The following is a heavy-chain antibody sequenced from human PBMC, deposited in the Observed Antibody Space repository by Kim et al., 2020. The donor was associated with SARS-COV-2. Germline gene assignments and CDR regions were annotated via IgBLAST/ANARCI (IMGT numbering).Heavy chain of an antibody. J-gene: IGHJ4*02. CDR2: INAGNGNT. CDR3: ARGIAAAGTVDY. V-gene: IGHV1-3*01. Sequence: ASVKVSCKASGYTFTSYAMHWVRQAPGQRLEWMGWINAGNGNTKYSQKFQVRVTITRDTSASTAYMELSSLRSEDTAVYYCARGIAAAGTVDYWGQGTLVTVSS. CDR1: GYTFTSYA. D-gene: IGHD6-13*01.